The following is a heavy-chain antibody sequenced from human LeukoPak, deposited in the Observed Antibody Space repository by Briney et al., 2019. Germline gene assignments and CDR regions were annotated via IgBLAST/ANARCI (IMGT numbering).Heavy chain of an antibody. CDR3: ATGFREFNPDY. CDR2: IIPIFGTA. J-gene: IGHJ4*02. V-gene: IGHV1-69*06. D-gene: IGHD3-10*01. CDR1: GGTFSSYA. Sequence: SVKVSCKASGGTFSSYAISWVRQAPGQGLEWMGRIIPIFGTANYAQKFQGRVTVTADTSTDTAYMELSSLRSEDTAVYYCATGFREFNPDYWGQGTLVTVSS.